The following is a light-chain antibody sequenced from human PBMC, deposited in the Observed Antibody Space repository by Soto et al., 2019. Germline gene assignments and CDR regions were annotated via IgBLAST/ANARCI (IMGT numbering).Light chain of an antibody. CDR2: AAS. J-gene: IGKJ1*01. V-gene: IGKV1-6*01. CDR1: RDVGSD. CDR3: LQDYGDSWT. Sequence: QMTQSPSSLSASVGEKIIITCRASRDVGSDVSWYQQKPGQAPKLLIYAASNLYTGVPSRFSGSRSGTEFTLTISSLQPEDFASYYCLQDYGDSWTFGQGTKVQIE.